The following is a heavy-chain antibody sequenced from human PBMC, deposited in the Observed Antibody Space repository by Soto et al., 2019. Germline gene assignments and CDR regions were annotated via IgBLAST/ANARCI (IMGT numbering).Heavy chain of an antibody. CDR3: AKDRAYYYDSSGYYHAYYFDY. CDR2: ISGSGGST. CDR1: GFTFSSYA. D-gene: IGHD3-22*01. J-gene: IGHJ4*02. Sequence: EVQLLESGGGLVQPGGSLRLSCAASGFTFSSYAMSWVRQAPGKGLEWVSAISGSGGSTYYADSVKGRFTISRDNSKNTLYLQMNSLRAEDTAVYYCAKDRAYYYDSSGYYHAYYFDYWGQGTLVTVSS. V-gene: IGHV3-23*01.